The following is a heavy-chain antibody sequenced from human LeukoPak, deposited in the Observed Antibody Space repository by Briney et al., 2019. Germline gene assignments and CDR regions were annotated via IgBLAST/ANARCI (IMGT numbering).Heavy chain of an antibody. CDR1: GLTFSSYW. J-gene: IGHJ4*02. D-gene: IGHD5-18*01. CDR2: IKQDGSEK. Sequence: GGSLRLSCAASGLTFSSYWMSWVRQAPGKGLEWVANIKQDGSEKYYVDSVKGRFTISRDNAKNSLYLQMNSLRAEDTAVYYCASSYAGYSYGYYFDYWGQGTLVTVSS. CDR3: ASSYAGYSYGYYFDY. V-gene: IGHV3-7*01.